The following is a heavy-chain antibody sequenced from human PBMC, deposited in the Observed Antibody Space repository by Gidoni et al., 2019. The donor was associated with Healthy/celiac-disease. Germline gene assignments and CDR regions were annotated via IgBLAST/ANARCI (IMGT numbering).Heavy chain of an antibody. CDR2: IWYDGSNK. V-gene: IGHV3-33*01. D-gene: IGHD6-13*01. CDR3: ARRGGRAAAGTKRGYYYYGMDV. Sequence: GVQPGRSLRLSCAASGFTFSSYGMHWVRQAPGKGLEWVAVIWYDGSNKYYADSVKGRFTISRDNSKNTLYLQMNSLRAEDTAVYYCARRGGRAAAGTKRGYYYYGMDVWGQGTTVTVSS. J-gene: IGHJ6*02. CDR1: GFTFSSYG.